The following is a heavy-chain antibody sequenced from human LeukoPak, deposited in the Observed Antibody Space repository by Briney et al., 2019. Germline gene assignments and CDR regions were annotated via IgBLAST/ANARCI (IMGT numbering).Heavy chain of an antibody. CDR2: IYHSGST. CDR3: ARFGIAARPHYFDY. J-gene: IGHJ4*02. CDR1: GGSISSGGYY. V-gene: IGHV4-30-2*01. Sequence: SETLSLTCTVSGGSISSGGYYWSWIRQPPGKGLEWIGYIYHSGSTYYNPSLKSRVTISVDRSKNQFSLKLRSVTAADTAVYYCARFGIAARPHYFDYWGQGTLVTVSS. D-gene: IGHD6-6*01.